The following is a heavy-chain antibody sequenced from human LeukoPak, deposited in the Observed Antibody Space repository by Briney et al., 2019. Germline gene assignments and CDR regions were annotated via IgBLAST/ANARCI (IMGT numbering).Heavy chain of an antibody. V-gene: IGHV3-23*01. CDR2: ISGSGGST. CDR1: GFTFSSYG. CDR3: AKDGSSTSYPY. D-gene: IGHD2-2*01. Sequence: GGSLRLSCAASGFTFSSYGMHWVRQAPGKGLEWVSAISGSGGSTYYADSVKGRFTISRDNSKNTLYLQMNSLRAEDTAVYYCAKDGSSTSYPYWGQGTLVTVSS. J-gene: IGHJ4*02.